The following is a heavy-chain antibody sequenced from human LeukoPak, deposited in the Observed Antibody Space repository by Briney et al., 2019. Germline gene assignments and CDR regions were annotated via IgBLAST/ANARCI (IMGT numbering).Heavy chain of an antibody. CDR2: INPNSGGT. Sequence: ASVKVSCKASGYTFTGYYMHWVRQAPGQGLEWMGWINPNSGGTNYAQKFQGRVTMTRDTSISTAYMELSRLRSDDTAVYYCARDIMVRGVIHWFDPWSQGTLVTVSS. V-gene: IGHV1-2*02. D-gene: IGHD3-10*01. CDR3: ARDIMVRGVIHWFDP. J-gene: IGHJ5*02. CDR1: GYTFTGYY.